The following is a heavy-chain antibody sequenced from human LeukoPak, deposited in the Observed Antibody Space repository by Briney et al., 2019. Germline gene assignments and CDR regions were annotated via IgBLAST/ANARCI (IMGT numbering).Heavy chain of an antibody. J-gene: IGHJ6*02. V-gene: IGHV1-18*01. D-gene: IGHD6-13*01. Sequence: ASVKVSCKASGYTFTSYGISWVRQAPGQGLEWMGRISAYNGNTNYAQKLQGRVTMTTDTSTSTAYMELRSLRSDDTAVYYCARDSPIAAAGTERYGMDVWGQGTTVTVSS. CDR1: GYTFTSYG. CDR2: ISAYNGNT. CDR3: ARDSPIAAAGTERYGMDV.